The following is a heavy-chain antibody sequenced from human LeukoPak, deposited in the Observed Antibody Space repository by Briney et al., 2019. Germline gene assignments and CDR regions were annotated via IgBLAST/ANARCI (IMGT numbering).Heavy chain of an antibody. J-gene: IGHJ4*02. Sequence: PGRSLGLSCAASGFTFSEYTMHWVRQAPSKGLEWVAVISHDGREIYYADSVKGRFTISRDDSMSTMYLQMNSLRAEDTALYYCARGRSDSGAYCYFGSWGQGTPVTVSS. CDR1: GFTFSEYT. D-gene: IGHD3-22*01. V-gene: IGHV3-30*03. CDR3: ARGRSDSGAYCYFGS. CDR2: ISHDGREI.